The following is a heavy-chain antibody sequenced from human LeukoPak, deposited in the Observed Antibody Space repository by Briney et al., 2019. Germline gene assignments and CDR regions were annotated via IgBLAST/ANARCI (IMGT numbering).Heavy chain of an antibody. CDR1: GFNFSNYG. J-gene: IGHJ4*02. D-gene: IGHD4-23*01. CDR2: ISYDGNNK. V-gene: IGHV3-30*18. Sequence: GGSLRLSCAASGFNFSNYGMHWVRQAPGKGLEWVALISYDGNNKYYSDSMKGRFTISRDNSKNTLYLQMNSLRAEDTAVYYCAKDIDYGGANWGQGTLVIVSS. CDR3: AKDIDYGGAN.